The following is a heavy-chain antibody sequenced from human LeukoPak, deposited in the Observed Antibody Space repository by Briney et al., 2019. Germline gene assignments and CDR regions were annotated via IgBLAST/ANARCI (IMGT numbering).Heavy chain of an antibody. D-gene: IGHD5-18*01. CDR3: AKDGDTFY. CDR2: ISYDGSNK. Sequence: GGSLRLSCAASGFTFSSYSMNWVRPAPGKGLEWVAVISYDGSNKYYADSVKGRFTISRDNSKNTLYLQMNSLRAEDTAVYYCAKDGDTFYWGQGTLVTVSS. CDR1: GFTFSSYS. V-gene: IGHV3-30*18. J-gene: IGHJ4*02.